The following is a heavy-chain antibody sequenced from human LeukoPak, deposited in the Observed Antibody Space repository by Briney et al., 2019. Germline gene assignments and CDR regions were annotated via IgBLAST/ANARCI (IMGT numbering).Heavy chain of an antibody. D-gene: IGHD3-10*01. J-gene: IGHJ4*02. CDR2: IIPIFGTA. V-gene: IGHV1-69*13. Sequence: GASVKVSCKASRGTFSSYAISWVRQAPGQGLEWMGGIIPIFGTANYAQKFQGRVTITADESTSTAYMELSSLRSEDTDVYYCARVPLYYYGSGNYDYWGQGTLVTVSS. CDR1: RGTFSSYA. CDR3: ARVPLYYYGSGNYDY.